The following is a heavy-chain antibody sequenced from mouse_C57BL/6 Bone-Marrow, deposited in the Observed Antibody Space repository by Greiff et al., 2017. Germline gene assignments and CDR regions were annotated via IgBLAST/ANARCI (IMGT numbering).Heavy chain of an antibody. CDR3: ARQEGYYSMDY. CDR2: IYPGSGST. CDR1: GYTFTSYW. V-gene: IGHV1-55*01. J-gene: IGHJ4*01. Sequence: QVQLKQPGAELVQPGASVKMSCKASGYTFTSYWITWVKQRPGPGLEWIGDIYPGSGSTNYNEKFKNKATLTVDTSSSTAYMQLSSLTSEDYAVYYYARQEGYYSMDYRGQGTSVSVSS.